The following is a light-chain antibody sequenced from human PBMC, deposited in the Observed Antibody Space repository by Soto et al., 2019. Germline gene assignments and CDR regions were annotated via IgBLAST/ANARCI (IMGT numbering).Light chain of an antibody. V-gene: IGLV2-14*01. CDR3: SSYTSSSTYV. J-gene: IGLJ1*01. CDR1: SSDVGGYNY. Sequence: QSALTQPASVSLCPGQSITMSCTGTSSDVGGYNYVSWYQQHTGKAPKLMIYEVSNRPSGVSNRFSGSKSGNTASLTISGLQAEDEADYYCSSYTSSSTYVFGTGTKVTVL. CDR2: EVS.